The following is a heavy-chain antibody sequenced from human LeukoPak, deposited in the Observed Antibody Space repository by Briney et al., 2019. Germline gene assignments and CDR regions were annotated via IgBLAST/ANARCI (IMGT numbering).Heavy chain of an antibody. V-gene: IGHV4-39*07. J-gene: IGHJ5*02. CDR2: IFYSGST. D-gene: IGHD3-22*01. Sequence: SETLSLTCTVSSGSISTSNYYWGWVRQPPGKALEWIGNIFYSGSTYYSPSLKSRVTISLDTSRNQFSLKLNSVTAADTAVYYCARGNRITMIVVVITGWFDPWGQGTLVTVSS. CDR1: SGSISTSNYY. CDR3: ARGNRITMIVVVITGWFDP.